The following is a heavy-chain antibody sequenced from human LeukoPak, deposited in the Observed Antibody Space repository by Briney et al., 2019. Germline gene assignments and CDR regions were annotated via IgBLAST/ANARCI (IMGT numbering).Heavy chain of an antibody. D-gene: IGHD2-2*01. CDR3: ARDPSNTSGWKTWFDP. J-gene: IGHJ5*02. Sequence: ASVKVSCKASGYTFNSHGISWVRQAPGQGLEWMGWISCYNGDTNYGQKFQGRVTLTTGRTTDTAYLELRNLRSDDTAVYYCARDPSNTSGWKTWFDPWGQGTLVTVSS. CDR2: ISCYNGDT. V-gene: IGHV1-18*04. CDR1: GYTFNSHG.